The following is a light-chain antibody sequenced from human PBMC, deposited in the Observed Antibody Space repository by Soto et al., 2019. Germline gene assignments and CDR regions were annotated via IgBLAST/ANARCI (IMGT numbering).Light chain of an antibody. CDR2: KIS. V-gene: IGKV2-24*01. J-gene: IGKJ2*02. CDR1: QTLVQSDGNTD. CDR3: MQASHFPRT. Sequence: DIVMTQTPLSSAVTLGQPASISCRSSQTLVQSDGNTDLSWFLQRPGQPPRLLIYKISKRFFGVPDRFSGSGAGTDFTLKISRVESEDVGTYYCMQASHFPRTFGQGTKLEIK.